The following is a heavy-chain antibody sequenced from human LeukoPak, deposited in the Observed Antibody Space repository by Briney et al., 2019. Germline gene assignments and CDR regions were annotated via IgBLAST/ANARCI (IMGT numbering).Heavy chain of an antibody. CDR2: ITSGGDDR. CDR3: ARGHYDVLAASYKWTPDY. Sequence: GRSMRLSCAASGFTFNTFNMNWVRQAPGKGLEWVSSITSGGDDRYYADSVKGRFTTSRDNAKNSLSLQLSSLRVEDTAVYYCARGHYDVLAASYKWTPDYWGQGTLVTVSS. V-gene: IGHV3-21*01. D-gene: IGHD3-9*01. J-gene: IGHJ4*02. CDR1: GFTFNTFN.